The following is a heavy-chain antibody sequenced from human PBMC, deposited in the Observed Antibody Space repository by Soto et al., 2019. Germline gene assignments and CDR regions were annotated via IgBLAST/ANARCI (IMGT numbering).Heavy chain of an antibody. J-gene: IGHJ6*02. CDR2: IYPGDSDT. Sequence: GESLKISCKGSGYSFTSYWIGGVRQMPGKGLEWMGIIYPGDSDTRYSPSFQGQVTISADKSISTAYLQWSSLKASDTAMYYCAGPGIAVAGTGGDYYYGMDVWGQGTTVTVSS. CDR1: GYSFTSYW. D-gene: IGHD6-19*01. V-gene: IGHV5-51*01. CDR3: AGPGIAVAGTGGDYYYGMDV.